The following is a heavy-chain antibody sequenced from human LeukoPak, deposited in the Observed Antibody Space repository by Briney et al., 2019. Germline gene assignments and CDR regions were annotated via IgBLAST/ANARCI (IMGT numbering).Heavy chain of an antibody. CDR2: INPGTGGT. V-gene: IGHV1-46*01. J-gene: IGHJ4*02. D-gene: IGHD2-21*01. CDR3: ARHPAYCGGDC. Sequence: ASVKVSCKASGYTSTSYFIHWVRQAPGQGLEWMGIINPGTGGTTYAQNFQGRVTMTSDTSTSTAYMELTSLRSDDTAVYYCARHPAYCGGDCWGQGTLATVSS. CDR1: GYTSTSYF.